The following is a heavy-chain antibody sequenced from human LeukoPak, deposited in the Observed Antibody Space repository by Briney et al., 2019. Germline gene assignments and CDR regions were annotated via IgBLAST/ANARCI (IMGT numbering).Heavy chain of an antibody. CDR1: GYTFTSYG. Sequence: ASVKVSCKASGYTFTSYGISWVRQAPGQGLEWMGWISAYNGNTNYAQKLQGRVTMTTDTSTSTAYMELRSLISDDTAVYYCAREGMKQQLVRGDAFDIWGQGTMVTVSS. V-gene: IGHV1-18*01. CDR3: AREGMKQQLVRGDAFDI. D-gene: IGHD6-13*01. CDR2: ISAYNGNT. J-gene: IGHJ3*02.